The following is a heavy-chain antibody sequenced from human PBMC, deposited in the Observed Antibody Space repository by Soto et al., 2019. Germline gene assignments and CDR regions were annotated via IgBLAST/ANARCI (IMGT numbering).Heavy chain of an antibody. CDR1: GGTFSSYA. Sequence: QVQLVQSGAEVKKPGSSVKVSCKASGGTFSSYAISWVRQAPGQGLEWMGGIIPIFGTANYAQKFQGRVKITADESTSTAYMELSSLRSEDTAVYYCARGLGDCSGGSCYSPDYYYGMDVWGQWTTVTVSS. J-gene: IGHJ6*02. D-gene: IGHD2-15*01. V-gene: IGHV1-69*12. CDR3: ARGLGDCSGGSCYSPDYYYGMDV. CDR2: IIPIFGTA.